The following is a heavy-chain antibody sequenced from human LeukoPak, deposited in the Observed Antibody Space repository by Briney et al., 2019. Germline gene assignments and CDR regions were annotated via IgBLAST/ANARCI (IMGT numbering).Heavy chain of an antibody. Sequence: GGSLRLSCAASGFTFSSYSMNWVRQAPGKGLEWVSSISSSSSYIYYADSVKGRFTISRDNAKNSLYLQMNSLRAEDTAVYYCARDFVYYDFWSGAYYWGQGTLVTVSS. CDR2: ISSSSSYI. CDR3: ARDFVYYDFWSGAYY. D-gene: IGHD3-3*01. CDR1: GFTFSSYS. J-gene: IGHJ4*02. V-gene: IGHV3-21*01.